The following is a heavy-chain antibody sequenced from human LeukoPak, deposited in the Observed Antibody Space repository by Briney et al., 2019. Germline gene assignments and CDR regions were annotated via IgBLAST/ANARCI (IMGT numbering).Heavy chain of an antibody. V-gene: IGHV3-23*01. D-gene: IGHD6-19*01. Sequence: GGSLRLSCAASGFTFSSYAMSWVRQAPGKGLEWVSAISGSGGSTYYADSVKGRFTISRDNAKNSLYLQMNSLRAEDTAVYYCASISSGWYWDYWGQGTLVTVSS. J-gene: IGHJ4*02. CDR1: GFTFSSYA. CDR2: ISGSGGST. CDR3: ASISSGWYWDY.